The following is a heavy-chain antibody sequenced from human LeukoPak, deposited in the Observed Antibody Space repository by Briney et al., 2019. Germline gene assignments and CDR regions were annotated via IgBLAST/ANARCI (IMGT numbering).Heavy chain of an antibody. CDR1: GYTFSDYY. CDR2: INPSSGGT. J-gene: IGHJ3*02. V-gene: IGHV1-2*02. D-gene: IGHD1-26*01. Sequence: ASVNVSCTTSGYTFSDYYLHGVRQAPGQGLEWMGWINPSSGGTKYVQKFQGRVTMTRDTSISTGYMELSRLRSDDTAVYYCARPIRGSYVEDAFDMWGQGTMVTVSA. CDR3: ARPIRGSYVEDAFDM.